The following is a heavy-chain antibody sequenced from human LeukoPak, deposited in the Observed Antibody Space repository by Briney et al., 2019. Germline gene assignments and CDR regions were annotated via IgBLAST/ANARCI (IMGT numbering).Heavy chain of an antibody. J-gene: IGHJ3*02. D-gene: IGHD3-22*01. CDR1: GGSIRSSNYY. Sequence: SETLSLTCSVSGGSIRSSNYYWGWIRQPPGKGLEWIGSIHYSGSTYYNPSLKSRVTISVDASKNQFSLKLSSVTAADTAVYYCARLVVEAFDIWGQGTMATVSS. CDR3: ARLVVEAFDI. V-gene: IGHV4-39*07. CDR2: IHYSGST.